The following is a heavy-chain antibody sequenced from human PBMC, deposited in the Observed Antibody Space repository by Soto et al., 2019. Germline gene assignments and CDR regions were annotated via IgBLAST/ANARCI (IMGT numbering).Heavy chain of an antibody. V-gene: IGHV4-59*08. CDR1: SGSISSYY. D-gene: IGHD3-10*01. CDR2: IYYSGST. Sequence: QVQLQESGPGLVKPSETLSLTCTVSSGSISSYYWSWIRQPPGKGPEWIGYIYYSGSTNYNPSLKSRVTISVDTSKNQFSLKLSSVTAADTAVYYCARRWGGTFDIWGQGTMVTVSS. CDR3: ARRWGGTFDI. J-gene: IGHJ3*02.